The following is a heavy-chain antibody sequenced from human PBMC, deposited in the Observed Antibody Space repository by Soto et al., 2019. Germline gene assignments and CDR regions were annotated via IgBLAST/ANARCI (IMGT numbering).Heavy chain of an antibody. V-gene: IGHV1-8*01. CDR3: ARGAYMVRGVISAFDI. J-gene: IGHJ3*02. Sequence: ASVKVSCKASGYTFTSYDINWVRQATGQGLEWMGWMNPNSGNTGYAQKFQGRVTMTRNTSISTAYMELSSLRSEDTAVYYCARGAYMVRGVISAFDIWGQGTMVTVSS. CDR1: GYTFTSYD. D-gene: IGHD3-10*01. CDR2: MNPNSGNT.